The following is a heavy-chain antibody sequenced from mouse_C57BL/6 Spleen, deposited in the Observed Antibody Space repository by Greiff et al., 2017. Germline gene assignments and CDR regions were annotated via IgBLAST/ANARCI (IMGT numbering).Heavy chain of an antibody. V-gene: IGHV7-3*01. CDR2: IRNKANGYTT. CDR3: ARGSNYWYFDG. D-gene: IGHD1-1*01. J-gene: IGHJ1*03. Sequence: EVQGVESGGGLVQPGGSLSLSCAASGFTFTDYYMSWVRQPPGKALEWLGFIRNKANGYTTEYSASVKGRFTISRDNSQSILYLQMNALRAEDSATYYCARGSNYWYFDGWGTGTTVTVSS. CDR1: GFTFTDYY.